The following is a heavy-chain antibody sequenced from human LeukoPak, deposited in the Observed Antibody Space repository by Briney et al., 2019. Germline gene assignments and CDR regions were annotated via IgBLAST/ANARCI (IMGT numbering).Heavy chain of an antibody. CDR1: GYTFTSYD. CDR3: ARGRPRIAAAGRGYFQH. V-gene: IGHV1-8*01. D-gene: IGHD6-13*01. CDR2: MNPNSGNT. Sequence: ASVKVSCKASGYTFTSYDINWVRQATGQGLEWMGWMNPNSGNTGYAQKFQGRVTMTRNTSINTAYMELSSLRSEDTAVYYCARGRPRIAAAGRGYFQHWGQGTLVTVSS. J-gene: IGHJ1*01.